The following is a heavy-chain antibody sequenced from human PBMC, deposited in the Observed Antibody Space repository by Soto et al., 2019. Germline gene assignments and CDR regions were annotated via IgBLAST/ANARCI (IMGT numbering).Heavy chain of an antibody. Sequence: SETLCLTCNVSGGSISSSSYYWGWIRHPPGKGLEWIGSIYYSGSTYYNPSLKSRVTISVDTSKNQFSLKLGSVTAADTAVYYCASRLYYNNSGFEGRCTVVWGQAIT. CDR3: ASRLYYNNSGFEGRCTVV. V-gene: IGHV4-39*01. CDR2: IYYSGST. D-gene: IGHD3-22*01. CDR1: GGSISSSSYY. J-gene: IGHJ6*02.